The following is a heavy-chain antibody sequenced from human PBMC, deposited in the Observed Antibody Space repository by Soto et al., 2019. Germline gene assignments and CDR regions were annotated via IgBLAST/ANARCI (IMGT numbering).Heavy chain of an antibody. J-gene: IGHJ4*02. CDR3: ARPIVDDYYDSSGYLD. CDR1: GYTFTSYA. V-gene: IGHV1-3*01. Sequence: GASVKVSCKASGYTFTSYAMHWVRQAPGQRLEWMGWINAGNGNTKYSQKFQGRVTITRDTSASTAYMELSSLRSEDTAVYYCARPIVDDYYDSSGYLDWGQGTLVTVSS. D-gene: IGHD3-22*01. CDR2: INAGNGNT.